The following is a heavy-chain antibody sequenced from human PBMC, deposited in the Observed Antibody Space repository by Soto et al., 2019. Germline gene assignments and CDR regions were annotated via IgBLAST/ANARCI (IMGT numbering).Heavy chain of an antibody. Sequence: GSLRLSCAPSVVTFTGYSMNCVRQGPGKGLEWISSISSTTNYKYYGDTMKGRFTIYRDNAKNSLYMEMNSLRAEDMAVYSCARESEDLTSNFDYWGQGTLVTVSS. CDR2: ISSTTNYK. CDR3: ARESEDLTSNFDY. CDR1: VVTFTGYS. V-gene: IGHV3-21*06. J-gene: IGHJ4*02.